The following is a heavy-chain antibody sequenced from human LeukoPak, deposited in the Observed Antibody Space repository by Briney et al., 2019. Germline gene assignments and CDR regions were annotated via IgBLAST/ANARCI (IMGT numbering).Heavy chain of an antibody. CDR1: GGSFSGYY. J-gene: IGHJ4*02. D-gene: IGHD6-19*01. Sequence: SETLSLTCAVYGGSFSGYYWSWIRQPPGKGLEWIGEINHSGSTNYNPSLKSRVTISVDTSKNQFSLKLSSVTAADTAVYYCARKQWLVLFDYWGQGTLVTVSS. CDR3: ARKQWLVLFDY. CDR2: INHSGST. V-gene: IGHV4-34*01.